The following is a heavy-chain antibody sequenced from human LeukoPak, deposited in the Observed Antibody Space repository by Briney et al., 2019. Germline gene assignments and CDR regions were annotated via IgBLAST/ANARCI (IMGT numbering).Heavy chain of an antibody. D-gene: IGHD3-3*01. CDR2: ISYDGSNK. J-gene: IGHJ4*02. CDR1: GFTFSSYA. V-gene: IGHV3-30-3*01. CDR3: ARSGYLSDCPDC. Sequence: GRSLRLSCAASGFTFSSYAMHWVRPAPGKGPEWVAVISYDGSNKYYADSVKGRFTISRDNSKNTLYLQMNSLRAEDTAVYYCARSGYLSDCPDCWGQGTLVTVAT.